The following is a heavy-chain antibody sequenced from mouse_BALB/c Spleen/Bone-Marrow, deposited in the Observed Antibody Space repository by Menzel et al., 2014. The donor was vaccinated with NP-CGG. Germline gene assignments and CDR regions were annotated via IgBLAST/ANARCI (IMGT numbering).Heavy chain of an antibody. CDR1: GFTFNTYA. CDR3: VREDYGRGFAY. Sequence: EVMLVESGGGLVQPKGSLKLSCAASGFTFNTYAMHWVCQAPGKGLEWVARIRSKSNNYATYYAYSVKDRFTISRDDSQSMLYLQRNNLKTEDTAMYYCVREDYGRGFAYWGQGTLVTVSA. J-gene: IGHJ3*01. V-gene: IGHV10-3*03. CDR2: IRSKSNNYAT. D-gene: IGHD1-1*01.